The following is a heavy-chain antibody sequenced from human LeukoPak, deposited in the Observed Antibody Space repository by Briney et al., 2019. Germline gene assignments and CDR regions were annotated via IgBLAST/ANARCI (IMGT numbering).Heavy chain of an antibody. D-gene: IGHD6-13*01. CDR2: ITGSGGDT. CDR3: AKRPAITASDHFDY. Sequence: GGSLRLSCATSGFTFSGYAMSWVRQAPGKGLEFVSTITGSGGDTYYAASVKGQFTVSRDNSKNTLYLQMDSLRVEDTAVYYCAKRPAITASDHFDYWGQGILVTVSS. CDR1: GFTFSGYA. J-gene: IGHJ4*02. V-gene: IGHV3-23*01.